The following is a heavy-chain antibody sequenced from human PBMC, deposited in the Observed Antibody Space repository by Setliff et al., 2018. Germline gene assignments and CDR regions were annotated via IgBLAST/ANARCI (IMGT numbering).Heavy chain of an antibody. V-gene: IGHV3-21*01. CDR1: GFTFSSYS. CDR3: ARDPCCESKKYYGMDV. CDR2: ISSSSSYI. J-gene: IGHJ6*02. D-gene: IGHD2-15*01. Sequence: PGGSLRLSCAASGFTFSSYSMNWVRQAPGKGLEWVSSISSSSSYIYYADSVKGRFTTSRDNAKNSLYLQMNSLRAEDTAVYYCARDPCCESKKYYGMDVWGQGTTVTV.